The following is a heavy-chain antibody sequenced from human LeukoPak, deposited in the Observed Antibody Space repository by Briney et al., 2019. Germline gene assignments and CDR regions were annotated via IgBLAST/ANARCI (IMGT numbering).Heavy chain of an antibody. CDR2: ITDSGAGT. CDR1: GFTLNIYA. D-gene: IGHD3-22*01. V-gene: IGHV3-23*01. Sequence: GGSLRLSCVASGFTLNIYAMSWVRQAPGKGLQWVSAITDSGAGTYYADSVKGRFTISRDNSRNTLYLQMNSLRVEDTAFYYCASAQRPWFFDYWGQGTLVTVSS. J-gene: IGHJ4*02. CDR3: ASAQRPWFFDY.